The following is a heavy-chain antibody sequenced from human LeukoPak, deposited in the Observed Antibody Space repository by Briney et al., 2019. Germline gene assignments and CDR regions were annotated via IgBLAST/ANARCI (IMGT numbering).Heavy chain of an antibody. CDR1: GGSISSYY. J-gene: IGHJ5*02. CDR2: IYTSGST. Sequence: SETLSLTCTVSGGSISSYYWSWIRQPAGKGLEWIGRIYTSGSTNYNPSLKSRVTMSVDTSKNQFSLKLSSVTAADTAVYYCARWTMVRGMYNWFDPWGQGTLVTVSS. D-gene: IGHD3-10*01. CDR3: ARWTMVRGMYNWFDP. V-gene: IGHV4-4*07.